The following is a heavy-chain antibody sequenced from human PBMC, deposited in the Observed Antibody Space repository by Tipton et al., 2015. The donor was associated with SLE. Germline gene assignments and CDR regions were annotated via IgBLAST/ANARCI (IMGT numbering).Heavy chain of an antibody. CDR2: MYNSGST. CDR1: GVSISCSY. D-gene: IGHD6-19*01. CDR3: ARQGVRQWLVY. V-gene: IGHV4-4*07. Sequence: TLSHTCNVSGVSISCSYWGRIRQPAGKGLECIGRMYNSGSTDYNHSLKSRATISVDTSKNQFSLKLAYVTAADTAVYYCARQGVRQWLVYWGQGTPVTVSS. J-gene: IGHJ4*02.